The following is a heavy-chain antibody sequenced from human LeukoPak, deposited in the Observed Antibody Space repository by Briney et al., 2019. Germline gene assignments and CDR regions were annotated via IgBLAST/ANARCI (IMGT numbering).Heavy chain of an antibody. CDR3: AADLVAGTNYYYCYGMDV. Sequence: SVKVSCKASGFTFSSSAVQWVRQARGQRLEWIGWIVVGSGRTNYAQKFQERVTITRDMSTSTAYMELSSLRSEDTAVYYCAADLVAGTNYYYCYGMDVWGQGTTVTVSS. V-gene: IGHV1-58*01. CDR2: IVVGSGRT. D-gene: IGHD6-19*01. J-gene: IGHJ6*02. CDR1: GFTFSSSA.